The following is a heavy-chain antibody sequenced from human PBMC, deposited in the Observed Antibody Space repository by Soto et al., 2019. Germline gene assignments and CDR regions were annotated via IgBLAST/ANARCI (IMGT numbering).Heavy chain of an antibody. Sequence: ESGGGLVQPGGSLRLSCAVSGFTVSSNYMSWVRQAPGKGLEWVSIFYTGGSTYYSDSVKGRFTISRDNSKNTLYLQMNSLREEDTAVYYCVSYDFWSGYSDYWGQGTRVTVSS. J-gene: IGHJ4*02. D-gene: IGHD3-3*01. V-gene: IGHV3-66*01. CDR3: VSYDFWSGYSDY. CDR2: FYTGGST. CDR1: GFTVSSNY.